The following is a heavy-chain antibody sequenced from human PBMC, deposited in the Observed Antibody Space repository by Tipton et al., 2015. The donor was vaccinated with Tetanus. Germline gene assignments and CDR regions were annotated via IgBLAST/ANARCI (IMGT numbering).Heavy chain of an antibody. CDR1: GGTFSNYA. V-gene: IGHV1-69*01. CDR2: ITPIFGTT. Sequence: QSGPEVKKPGSSVKVSCKASGGTFSNYALSWVRQAPGQGLEWVGGITPIFGTTNSAPKFQGRVTITADESTSTAYMELSSLGSEDTGLYYCARAPNRISLAYDYWGQGTQITVSS. J-gene: IGHJ4*02. D-gene: IGHD1-14*01. CDR3: ARAPNRISLAYDY.